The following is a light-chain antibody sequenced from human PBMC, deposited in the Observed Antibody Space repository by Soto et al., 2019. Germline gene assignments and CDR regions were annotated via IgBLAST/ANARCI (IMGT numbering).Light chain of an antibody. Sequence: EIVLTQSPGTLSLSPGEAVTLSCRASQTVLSSYVAWYQQKPGQPPRLLIYGASSRATGIPDRFSGSGSGTDFTLTISRLEPEDFGVFYCQQYGNPPQTFGQGTRVEF. CDR1: QTVLSSY. V-gene: IGKV3-20*01. CDR3: QQYGNPPQT. J-gene: IGKJ1*01. CDR2: GAS.